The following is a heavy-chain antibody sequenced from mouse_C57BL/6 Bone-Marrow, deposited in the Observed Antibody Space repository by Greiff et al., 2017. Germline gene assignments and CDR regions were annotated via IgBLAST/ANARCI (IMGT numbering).Heavy chain of an antibody. J-gene: IGHJ4*01. CDR1: GFTFSDYG. Sequence: EVQGVESGGGLVQPGGSLKLSCAASGFTFSDYGMAWVRQAPRKGPEWVAFISNLAYSIYYADTVTGRFTISRENAKNTLYLEMSSLRSEDTAMYYCARRSYYGSSYDAMDYWGQGTSVTVSS. D-gene: IGHD1-1*01. V-gene: IGHV5-15*01. CDR2: ISNLAYSI. CDR3: ARRSYYGSSYDAMDY.